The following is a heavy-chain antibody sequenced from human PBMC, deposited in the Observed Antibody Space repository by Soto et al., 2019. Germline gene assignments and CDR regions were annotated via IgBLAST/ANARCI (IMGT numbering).Heavy chain of an antibody. Sequence: GVSLRLSCAATGSTFSSYGMHWVRQAPGTGLEWVAVISYDGSNKYYADSVKGRFTISRDNSKNTLYLQMNSLRAEDTAVYYCAKDSSSWSYYYYGMDVWGQGTTVTVSS. V-gene: IGHV3-30*18. J-gene: IGHJ6*02. CDR1: GSTFSSYG. CDR2: ISYDGSNK. D-gene: IGHD6-13*01. CDR3: AKDSSSWSYYYYGMDV.